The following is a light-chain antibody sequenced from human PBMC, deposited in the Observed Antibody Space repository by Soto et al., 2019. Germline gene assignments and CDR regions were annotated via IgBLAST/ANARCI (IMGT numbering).Light chain of an antibody. Sequence: EIVMTQSPAALSVSQGERATLSCRASQSVSSSYLVWYQQKPGQAPRLLIYGASSRATGIPDRFSGSGSGTDFTLTISRLEPEDFAVYYCQHHETFGQGTKVDI. V-gene: IGKV3-20*01. CDR2: GAS. CDR3: QHHET. CDR1: QSVSSSY. J-gene: IGKJ1*01.